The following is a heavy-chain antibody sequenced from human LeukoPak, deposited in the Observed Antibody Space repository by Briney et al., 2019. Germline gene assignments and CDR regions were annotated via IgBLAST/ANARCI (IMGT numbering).Heavy chain of an antibody. V-gene: IGHV1-2*06. CDR3: ATDRSGYYQHNWFDP. Sequence: ASVKVSCKASGYTFTGYHMHWVRQAPGQGLEWMGRINPNSGDTNYAQKFQGRVTMTEDTSTDTAYMELSSLRSEDTAVYYCATDRSGYYQHNWFDPWGQGTLVTVSS. CDR2: INPNSGDT. CDR1: GYTFTGYH. J-gene: IGHJ5*02. D-gene: IGHD3-3*01.